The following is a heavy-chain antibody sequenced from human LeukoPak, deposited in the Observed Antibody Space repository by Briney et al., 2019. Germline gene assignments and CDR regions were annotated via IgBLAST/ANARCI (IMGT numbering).Heavy chain of an antibody. D-gene: IGHD5-18*01. CDR2: IYYSGST. V-gene: IGHV4-39*07. J-gene: IGHJ4*02. CDR3: ARGSGYSYGWLYSDY. Sequence: SETLSLTCTVSGGSISSSSYYWGWIRQPPGRGLEWIGSIYYSGSTYYNPSLKSRVTISVDTSKNQFSLKLSSVTAADTAVYYCARGSGYSYGWLYSDYWGQGTLVTVSS. CDR1: GGSISSSSYY.